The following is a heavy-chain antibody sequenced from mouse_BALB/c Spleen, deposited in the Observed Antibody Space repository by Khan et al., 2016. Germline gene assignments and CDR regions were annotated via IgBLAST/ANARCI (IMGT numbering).Heavy chain of an antibody. D-gene: IGHD2-10*02. CDR3: ASDRGYGNAMDY. CDR1: GFSLTGYG. CDR2: IWGDGST. Sequence: QVQLKESGPSLVAPSQSLSITCTVSGFSLTGYGVNWVRQPPGKGLEWLGMIWGDGSTDYNSALKSRLSISKDNSKSQVFLKVNSLQTEDTARYXCASDRGYGNAMDYWGQGTSVTVSS. J-gene: IGHJ4*01. V-gene: IGHV2-6-7*01.